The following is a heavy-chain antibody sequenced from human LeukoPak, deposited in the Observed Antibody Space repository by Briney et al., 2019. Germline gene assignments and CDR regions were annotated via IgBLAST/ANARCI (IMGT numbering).Heavy chain of an antibody. CDR1: GFTFSSYA. V-gene: IGHV3-30-3*01. J-gene: IGHJ4*02. CDR2: ISYDGSNK. CDR3: ARDDAAALTFDY. D-gene: IGHD6-13*01. Sequence: GGSLRLSCAASGFTFSSYAMHWVRQAPGKGLEWVAVISYDGSNKYYADSMKGRFTISRDNSKNTLYLQMNSLRAEDTAVYYCARDDAAALTFDYWGQGTLVTVSS.